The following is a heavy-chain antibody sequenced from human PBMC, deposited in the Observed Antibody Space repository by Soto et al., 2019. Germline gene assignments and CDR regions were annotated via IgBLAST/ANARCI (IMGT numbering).Heavy chain of an antibody. V-gene: IGHV4-39*01. Sequence: PSETLSLTCSVHGGFIDNSRSCWGWIRQPPGKGLEFIGSIFSTGGAYFNPSLKSRATISLDKSRNQFSLTITSVTASDTAVYHCGKVVEATTRHTGSDLWGQGTLVTVSS. J-gene: IGHJ5*02. D-gene: IGHD2-15*01. CDR2: IFSTGGA. CDR1: GGFIDNSRSC. CDR3: GKVVEATTRHTGSDL.